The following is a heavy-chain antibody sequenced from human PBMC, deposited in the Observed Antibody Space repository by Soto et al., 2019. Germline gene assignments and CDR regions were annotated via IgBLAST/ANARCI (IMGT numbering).Heavy chain of an antibody. Sequence: HPGGSLRLSCAASGFTFSSYAMHWVRQAPGKGLEWVAVISYDGSNKYYADSVKGRFPISRDNSKNTLYLQMNSLRAEDTAVYYCARDGPIAVAGTLDYWGQGTLVTVSS. CDR3: ARDGPIAVAGTLDY. D-gene: IGHD6-19*01. J-gene: IGHJ4*02. V-gene: IGHV3-30-3*01. CDR2: ISYDGSNK. CDR1: GFTFSSYA.